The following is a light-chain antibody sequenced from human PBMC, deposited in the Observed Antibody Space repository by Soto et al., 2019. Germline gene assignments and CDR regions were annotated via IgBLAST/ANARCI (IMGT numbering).Light chain of an antibody. J-gene: IGKJ4*01. CDR1: QGISRW. V-gene: IGKV1-12*01. Sequence: DIQMSQSTSSVSVSVGDTVTVTCWASQGISRWLAWYQQKPGKAPRLLIYAASSLQNGVPPRFSGTYSGTDFSLPISSLQPGDSATYFCQQAREFPLTFGGRTKVDI. CDR2: AAS. CDR3: QQAREFPLT.